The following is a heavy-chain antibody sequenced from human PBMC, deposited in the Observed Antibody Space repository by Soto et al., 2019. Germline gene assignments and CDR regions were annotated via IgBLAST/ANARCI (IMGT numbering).Heavy chain of an antibody. Sequence: QVQLVESGGGVVQPGGSLRLSCTASGFIFSGYAMHWVRQAPGKGLEWVAVISYDGNTQYYADSVKGRFTVSRDNSSNVRYAEMNNLRDEDTAMYYCAKETNAYEINFWGQDTLVTVSP. CDR3: AKETNAYEINF. CDR2: ISYDGNTQ. J-gene: IGHJ1*01. D-gene: IGHD3-9*01. V-gene: IGHV3-30-3*01. CDR1: GFIFSGYA.